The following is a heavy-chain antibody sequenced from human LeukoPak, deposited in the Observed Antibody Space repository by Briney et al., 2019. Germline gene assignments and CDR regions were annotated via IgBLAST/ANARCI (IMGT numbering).Heavy chain of an antibody. D-gene: IGHD3-22*01. J-gene: IGHJ4*02. CDR1: GFTVSSNY. Sequence: GSLRLSCAASGFTVSSNYMSWVRQAPGKGLEWVSVIYSGGSTYYADSVKGRFTISRDNSKNTLYLQMNSLRAEDTAVYYCARDRLYYYDSSGYDYWGQGTLVTVSS. CDR2: IYSGGST. V-gene: IGHV3-66*01. CDR3: ARDRLYYYDSSGYDY.